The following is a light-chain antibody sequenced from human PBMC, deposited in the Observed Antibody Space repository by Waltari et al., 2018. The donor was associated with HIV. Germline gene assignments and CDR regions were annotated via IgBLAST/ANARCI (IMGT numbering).Light chain of an antibody. CDR3: QSADRSGSHVV. V-gene: IGLV3-25*03. J-gene: IGLJ2*01. CDR2: KDR. CDR1: ALPNRY. Sequence: SYELTQPPSMSVSPGQTARLTCFGDALPNRYACWYQQRPGQAPVWVIYKDRERTAGITERFSGSNSGTTVTLFISGVQPEDEAYYYSQSADRSGSHVVFGGGTKVTV.